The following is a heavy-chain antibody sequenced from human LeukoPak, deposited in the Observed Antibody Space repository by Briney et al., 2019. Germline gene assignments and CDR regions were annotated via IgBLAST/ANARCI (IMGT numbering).Heavy chain of an antibody. CDR1: GFTFSSYG. J-gene: IGHJ4*02. D-gene: IGHD3-16*02. V-gene: IGHV3-30*02. Sequence: GGSLRLSCAASGFTFSSYGMHWVRQAPGKGLEWVAFIRYDGSNKYYADSVKGRFTISRDNSKNTLYLHVNSLRPEDTAVYYCAKQNYVWGSYRDYFDYWGQGTLVTVSS. CDR2: IRYDGSNK. CDR3: AKQNYVWGSYRDYFDY.